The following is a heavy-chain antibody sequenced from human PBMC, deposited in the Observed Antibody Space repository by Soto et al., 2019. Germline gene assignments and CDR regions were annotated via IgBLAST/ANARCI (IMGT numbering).Heavy chain of an antibody. J-gene: IGHJ4*02. CDR1: GYTFTSYY. D-gene: IGHD6-6*01. CDR3: ARIAAPRNRGDY. CDR2: INPSGGST. V-gene: IGHV1-46*01. Sequence: ASVKVSCKASGYTFTSYYMPWVRQAPGQGLEWMGIINPSGGSTSYAQKFQGRVTMTRDTSTSTVYMELSSLRSEDTAVYYCARIAAPRNRGDYWGQGTLVTVSS.